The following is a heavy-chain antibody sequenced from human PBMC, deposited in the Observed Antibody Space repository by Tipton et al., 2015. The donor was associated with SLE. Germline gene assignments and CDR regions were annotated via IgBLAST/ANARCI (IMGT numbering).Heavy chain of an antibody. Sequence: TLSLTCAVYGGSFSGYYWSWIRQPPGKGLEWIGYNYYSGSTNYNPSLKSRVTISVDTSKNQFSLKLSSVTAADTAVYYCARGWWFDPWGQGTLVTVSS. J-gene: IGHJ5*02. CDR2: NYYSGST. D-gene: IGHD6-19*01. V-gene: IGHV4-59*01. CDR3: ARGWWFDP. CDR1: GGSFSGYY.